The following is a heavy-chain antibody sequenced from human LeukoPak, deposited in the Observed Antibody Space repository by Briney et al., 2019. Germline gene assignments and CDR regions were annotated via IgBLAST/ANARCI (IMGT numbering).Heavy chain of an antibody. J-gene: IGHJ4*02. Sequence: ASVKVSCKASGYTFTGYYMHWVRQAPGQGLEWVGLINPNSGGTNYAQKFPGRVTMTRATAISTASMELRRQRLGDEAASYCAGDPPRIAARRGIGDDYCGQGTLVIVSS. D-gene: IGHD6-6*01. CDR1: GYTFTGYY. V-gene: IGHV1-2*06. CDR2: INPNSGGT. CDR3: AGDPPRIAARRGIGDDY.